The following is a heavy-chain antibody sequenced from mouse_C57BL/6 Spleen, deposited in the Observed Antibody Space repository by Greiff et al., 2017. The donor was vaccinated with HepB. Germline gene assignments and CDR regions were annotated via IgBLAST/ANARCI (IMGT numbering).Heavy chain of an antibody. CDR1: GYTFTSYW. Sequence: VQLQQPGAELVRPGSSVKLSCKASGYTFTSYWMHWVKQRPIQGLEWIGNIDPSDSETHYNQKFKDKATLTVDKSSSTAYMQLSSLTSEDSAVYYCARENSNYGYFDVWGTGTTVTVSS. D-gene: IGHD2-5*01. J-gene: IGHJ1*03. V-gene: IGHV1-52*01. CDR2: IDPSDSET. CDR3: ARENSNYGYFDV.